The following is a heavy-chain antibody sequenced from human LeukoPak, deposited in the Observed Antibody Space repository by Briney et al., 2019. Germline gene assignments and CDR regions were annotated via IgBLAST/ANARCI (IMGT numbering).Heavy chain of an antibody. J-gene: IGHJ4*02. D-gene: IGHD4-23*01. V-gene: IGHV3-23*01. CDR3: TKEATPRNSIWDYFGK. CDR2: IGGPTET. CDR1: GFSFDICA. Sequence: GGSLSLSCVASGFSFDICAMSWVRQAPGKGPEWVSSIGGPTETFYADSVKGRFTVSRDNSQNTLYLQMNSLRAEDTAVYYCTKEATPRNSIWDYFGKWGQGALVTVST.